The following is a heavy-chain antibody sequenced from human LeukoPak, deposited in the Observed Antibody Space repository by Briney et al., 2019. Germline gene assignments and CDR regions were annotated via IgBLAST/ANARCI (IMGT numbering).Heavy chain of an antibody. D-gene: IGHD6-19*01. CDR1: GFTFSSYG. CDR3: AKDRRSGWSNAFDI. Sequence: PGGSLRLSCAASGFTFSSYGMHWVRQAPGKGLEWVAFIRYDGSNKYYADSVKGRFTISRDNPKNTLYLQMNSLRPEDTALYYCAKDRRSGWSNAFDIWGQGTMVTVSS. CDR2: IRYDGSNK. J-gene: IGHJ3*02. V-gene: IGHV3-30*02.